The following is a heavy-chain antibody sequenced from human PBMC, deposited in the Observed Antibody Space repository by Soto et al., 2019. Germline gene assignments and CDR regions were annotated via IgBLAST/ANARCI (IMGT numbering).Heavy chain of an antibody. D-gene: IGHD1-7*01. CDR3: SKGTGTTRLYSMDV. Sequence: VSLRLSCVASEFIFHTYAMNWVRQAPGKGLEWVSGISASGDSTFYADSLKGRFTISRDNSKDTLYLQMNSLRAEDTALYYCSKGTGTTRLYSMDVWGQGTTVTVSS. CDR2: ISASGDST. CDR1: EFIFHTYA. J-gene: IGHJ6*02. V-gene: IGHV3-23*01.